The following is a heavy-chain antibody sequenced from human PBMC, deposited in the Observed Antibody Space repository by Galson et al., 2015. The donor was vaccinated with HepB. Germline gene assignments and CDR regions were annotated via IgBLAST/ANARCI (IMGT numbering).Heavy chain of an antibody. CDR2: ISSSGDSK. D-gene: IGHD4-17*01. CDR1: GFTFSSYA. V-gene: IGHV3-23*01. Sequence: SLRLSCAASGFTFSSYAMSWVRQAPGRGLEWVSAISSSGDSKYYADSVKGRFTISRDNSKNTLYLQMNRLRADDTAVYYCARNYGTFHYLGQGTLVTVSS. CDR3: ARNYGTFHY. J-gene: IGHJ4*02.